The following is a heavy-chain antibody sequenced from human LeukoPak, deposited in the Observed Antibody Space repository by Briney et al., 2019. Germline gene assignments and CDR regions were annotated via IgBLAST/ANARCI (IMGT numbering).Heavy chain of an antibody. CDR3: ARRIIGYCSGGSCSSFDY. Sequence: PGGSLRLSCAASGFTFSSYSMNWVRQAPGKGLGWVSSISSSSSYIYYADSVKGRFTISRDNAKNSLYLQMNSLRAEDTAVYYCARRIIGYCSGGSCSSFDYWGQGTLVTVSS. D-gene: IGHD2-15*01. V-gene: IGHV3-21*01. CDR1: GFTFSSYS. J-gene: IGHJ4*02. CDR2: ISSSSSYI.